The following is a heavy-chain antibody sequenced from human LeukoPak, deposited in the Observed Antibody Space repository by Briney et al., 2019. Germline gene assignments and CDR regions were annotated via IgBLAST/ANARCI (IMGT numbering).Heavy chain of an antibody. D-gene: IGHD5-18*01. CDR2: INPKSGGT. CDR3: ARGVGYNYGLYYQYGMDV. J-gene: IGHJ6*02. Sequence: ASVKVSCKASGYTFTGYHIHWVRQAPGQGLEWMGWINPKSGGTNYAQKFEGWVTMTRDTSASTAYMELSSLRSEDTAVYYCARGVGYNYGLYYQYGMDVWGQGTTVTVSS. V-gene: IGHV1-2*04. CDR1: GYTFTGYH.